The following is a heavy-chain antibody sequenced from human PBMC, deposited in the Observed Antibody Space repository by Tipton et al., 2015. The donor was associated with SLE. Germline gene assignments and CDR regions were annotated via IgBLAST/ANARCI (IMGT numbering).Heavy chain of an antibody. CDR1: GYSISSGYY. Sequence: TLSLTCDVSGYSISSGYYWGWIRQPPGKGLEWIGSIYHSGSTNYNPSLKSRLTISVDTSKNQFSLKLSSVTAADTAVYYCARDLVRGVSGGYWGQGTLVTVPS. J-gene: IGHJ4*02. V-gene: IGHV4-38-2*02. D-gene: IGHD3-10*01. CDR3: ARDLVRGVSGGY. CDR2: IYHSGST.